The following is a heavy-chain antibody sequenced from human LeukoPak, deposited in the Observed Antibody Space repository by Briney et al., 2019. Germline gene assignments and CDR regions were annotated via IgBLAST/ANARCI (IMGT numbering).Heavy chain of an antibody. CDR3: ARAHDYGKVFDY. CDR1: GGSISSGSYY. Sequence: SQTLPLTCTVSGGSISSGSYYWSWIRQPAGKGLEWIGRIYTSGSTNYNPSLKSRVTISVDTSKNQFSLKLSSATAADTAVYYCARAHDYGKVFDYWGQGTLVTVSS. CDR2: IYTSGST. V-gene: IGHV4-61*02. D-gene: IGHD4-17*01. J-gene: IGHJ4*02.